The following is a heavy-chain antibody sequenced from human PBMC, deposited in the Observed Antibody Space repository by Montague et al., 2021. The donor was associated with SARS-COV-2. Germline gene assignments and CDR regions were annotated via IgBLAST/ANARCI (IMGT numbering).Heavy chain of an antibody. J-gene: IGHJ4*02. Sequence: SETLSLTCTVSGDSIRNSEYSWGWVRQPPGNGLEWIGNIYDGGSTFYNPSLKSRVTIFVDTSKNPFSLKLSSVTAADTAVYYCATRTRYPQNDFGFWGQGTLVTVSS. CDR2: IYDGGST. V-gene: IGHV4-39*01. CDR3: ATRTRYPQNDFGF. D-gene: IGHD1-14*01. CDR1: GDSIRNSEYS.